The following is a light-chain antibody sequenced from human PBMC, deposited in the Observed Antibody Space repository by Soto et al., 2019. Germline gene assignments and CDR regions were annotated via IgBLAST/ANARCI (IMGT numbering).Light chain of an antibody. CDR3: SSYITTTTLG. CDR2: EVS. Sequence: QSVLTQPASVSGSPGQSTTICCSGPTRDVGTFNFVSWYQHHPGKAPKLIIYEVSNRPSGVSTRFSGSEAVNAASLTISGLQAEDEADYYCSSYITTTTLGFGAGTKVTVL. CDR1: TRDVGTFNF. V-gene: IGLV2-14*01. J-gene: IGLJ1*01.